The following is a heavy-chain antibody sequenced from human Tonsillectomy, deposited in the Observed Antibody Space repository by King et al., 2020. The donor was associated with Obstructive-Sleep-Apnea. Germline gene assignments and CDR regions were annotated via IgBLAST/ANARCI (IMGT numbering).Heavy chain of an antibody. D-gene: IGHD3-10*01. J-gene: IGHJ6*02. CDR3: ARIVYYGSGSYWGYYYYGMDV. Sequence: VTLKESGPVLVKPTETLTLTCTVSVFSLSNARMGVSWIRQPPGKALEWLAHIFSNDEKSYSTSLKSRLTISKDTSKSQVVLTMTNMDPVDTATYYFARIVYYGSGSYWGYYYYGMDVWGQGTTVTVSS. CDR2: IFSNDEK. V-gene: IGHV2-26*01. CDR1: VFSLSNARMG.